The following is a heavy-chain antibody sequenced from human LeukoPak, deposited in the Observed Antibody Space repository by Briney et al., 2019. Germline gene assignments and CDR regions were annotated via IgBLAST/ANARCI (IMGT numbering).Heavy chain of an antibody. CDR1: GYTFTTHG. J-gene: IGHJ2*01. Sequence: ASVKVSCKASGYTFTTHGIAWVRQAPGQGLEWMGWISAHNGNTNYAQSLQGRVTMTTHTSTNTAYIELRSLRSDDTAVYYCARDGYFDLWGRGTLATVSS. CDR3: ARDGYFDL. CDR2: ISAHNGNT. V-gene: IGHV1-18*01.